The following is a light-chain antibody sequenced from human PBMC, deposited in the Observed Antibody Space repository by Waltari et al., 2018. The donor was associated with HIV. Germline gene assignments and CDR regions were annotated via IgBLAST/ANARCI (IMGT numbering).Light chain of an antibody. J-gene: IGLJ3*02. V-gene: IGLV8-61*01. CDR1: SGSVSTTSF. CDR3: LVHMGHGAWV. CDR2: STN. Sequence: QTVVTQEPSFSVSPGGTVTLTCGLNSGSVSTTSFTSWYPQTPGQAPRTLIYSTNIRSSGVPDRFSGSILGNKAALTITGAQADDESDYYCLVHMGHGAWVFGGGTKLTVL.